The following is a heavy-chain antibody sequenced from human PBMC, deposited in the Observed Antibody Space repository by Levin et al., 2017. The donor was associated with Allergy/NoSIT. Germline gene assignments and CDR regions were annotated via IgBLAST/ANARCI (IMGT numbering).Heavy chain of an antibody. Sequence: GGSLRLSCAASGFTFSSYGMHWVRLAPGKGLEWVALISDDGSNKYYADSVNGRFTISRDNSKNTLSLQVSRLRAEDTAIYYCARHTSPIDFWGQGALVTVSS. CDR1: GFTFSSYG. CDR3: ARHTSPIDF. J-gene: IGHJ4*02. CDR2: ISDDGSNK. V-gene: IGHV3-30*03. D-gene: IGHD2/OR15-2a*01.